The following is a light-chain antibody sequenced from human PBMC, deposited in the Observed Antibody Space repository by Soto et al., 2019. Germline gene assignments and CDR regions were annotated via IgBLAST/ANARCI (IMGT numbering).Light chain of an antibody. CDR1: SSNIGADFD. CDR3: QSRDSSLSSSGV. Sequence: QSVLTQPPSVSGAPGQRVTISCTGSSSNIGADFDVHWYQHLPGTAPKLLISHNNNRPSGVPDRFSGSKSGTSASLAITGLQADDEAVYYCQSRDSSLSSSGVFGGGTKVTVL. CDR2: HNN. J-gene: IGLJ3*02. V-gene: IGLV1-40*01.